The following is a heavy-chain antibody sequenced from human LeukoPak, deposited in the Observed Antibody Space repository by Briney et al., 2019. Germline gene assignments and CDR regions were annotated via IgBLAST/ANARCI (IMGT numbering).Heavy chain of an antibody. CDR1: GGSISSGSYY. Sequence: SETLSLTCTVSGGSISSGSYYWSWIRQPAGKGLEWIGRIYTSGSTNYNPSLKSRVTISVDTSKNQFSLKLSSVTAADTAVYYCARDFPPYYDSSGYYYPPWGHDYWGQGTLVTVSS. D-gene: IGHD3-22*01. CDR3: ARDFPPYYDSSGYYYPPWGHDY. CDR2: IYTSGST. V-gene: IGHV4-61*02. J-gene: IGHJ4*02.